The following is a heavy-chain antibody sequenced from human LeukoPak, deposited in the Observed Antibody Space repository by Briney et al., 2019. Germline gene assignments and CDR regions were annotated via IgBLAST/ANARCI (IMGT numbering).Heavy chain of an antibody. V-gene: IGHV4-39*01. Sequence: PSETLSLTCAVSGGSISSSSYYWGWIRQPPGKGLKWIGSIYYSGSTYYNPSLKSRVTISVDTSKNQFSLKLSSVTAADTAVYYCARPYCSSTSCYWNDAFDIWGQGTMVTVSS. CDR2: IYYSGST. CDR3: ARPYCSSTSCYWNDAFDI. J-gene: IGHJ3*02. D-gene: IGHD2-2*01. CDR1: GGSISSSSYY.